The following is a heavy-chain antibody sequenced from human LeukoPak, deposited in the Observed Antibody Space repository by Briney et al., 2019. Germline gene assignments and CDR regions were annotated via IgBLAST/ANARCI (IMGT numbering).Heavy chain of an antibody. Sequence: GGSLRLSCAASGFTFSDYYMSWIRQAPGKGLEWVSAISVSGANTYYADSVRGRFTISRDNSKNTLYLQMNSLRAEDTAVYYCAKGIDTTGYYPFDYWGQGTLVTVSS. D-gene: IGHD3-22*01. CDR1: GFTFSDYY. CDR3: AKGIDTTGYYPFDY. CDR2: ISVSGANT. J-gene: IGHJ4*02. V-gene: IGHV3-23*01.